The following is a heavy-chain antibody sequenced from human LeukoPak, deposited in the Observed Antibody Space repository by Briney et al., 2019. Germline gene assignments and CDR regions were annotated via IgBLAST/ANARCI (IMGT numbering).Heavy chain of an antibody. V-gene: IGHV3-23*01. CDR3: VKDVCSSIDECNSVARTFEYYFDY. CDR1: GFTFSSYA. J-gene: IGHJ4*02. CDR2: ISGSGGST. D-gene: IGHD6-19*01. Sequence: GGSLRLSCAASGFTFSSYAMSWVRQAPGKGLEWVSAISGSGGSTYYADSVKGRFTISRDNSKNTLYLQMNSLRAEDTAVYYCVKDVCSSIDECNSVARTFEYYFDYWGQGALVTVSS.